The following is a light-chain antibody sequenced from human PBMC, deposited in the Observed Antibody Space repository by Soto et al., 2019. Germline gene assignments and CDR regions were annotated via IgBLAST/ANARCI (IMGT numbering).Light chain of an antibody. Sequence: EFVLTQSPGTLSLSPGERATLSCRASQSVSSSYLAWYQQKPGQAPRILIYGASTMATGTPDRFSGSGSGTDFTLTISRLEPEDSAVYYCPQYRSSPPLTFGGVTTVEIK. CDR2: GAS. V-gene: IGKV3-20*01. J-gene: IGKJ4*01. CDR3: PQYRSSPPLT. CDR1: QSVSSSY.